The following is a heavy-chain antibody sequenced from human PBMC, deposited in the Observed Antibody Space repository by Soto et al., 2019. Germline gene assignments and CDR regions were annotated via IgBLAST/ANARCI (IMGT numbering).Heavy chain of an antibody. D-gene: IGHD3-10*01. CDR3: WRGGTRGDDAFEL. J-gene: IGHJ3*01. CDR1: GYIFNGYY. CDR2: INPDSGAT. V-gene: IGHV1-2*04. Sequence: QVQLVQSGAEVKKPGASVKVSCKASGYIFNGYYMHWVRQAPGQGLEWMGWINPDSGATNYEQNFQGWVTMTRDTSISTDDRELSRVRFDDTAGYYCWRGGTRGDDAFELWGQGTMVTVSS.